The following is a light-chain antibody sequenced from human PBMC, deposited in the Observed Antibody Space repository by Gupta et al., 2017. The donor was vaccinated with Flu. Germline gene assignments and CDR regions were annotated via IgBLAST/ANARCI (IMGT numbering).Light chain of an antibody. Sequence: QSALTQPPSASGSPGQSITIACTGTSGDVGRYNYVSWYQQHPGKAPKLLISEVNRRPSGVPHRFSGSKSGNTASLTVSGLQAEDEAYYDCSSHAGSNNLFVLGTGTKVT. CDR3: SSHAGSNNLFV. V-gene: IGLV2-8*01. CDR1: SGDVGRYNY. CDR2: EVN. J-gene: IGLJ1*01.